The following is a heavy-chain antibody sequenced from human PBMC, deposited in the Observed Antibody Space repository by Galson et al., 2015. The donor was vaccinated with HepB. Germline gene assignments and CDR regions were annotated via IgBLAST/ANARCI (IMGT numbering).Heavy chain of an antibody. J-gene: IGHJ4*02. V-gene: IGHV3-15*07. CDR3: TTDLELRQFHWLANDC. CDR1: GFSFVNAW. Sequence: SLRLSCAASGFSFVNAWMNWVRQPLGKGLEWVGRVKSVTDGGTVDYAAPVRGRFTISRDDSIDTLYLQMSSLRTKDTAIYYCTTDLELRQFHWLANDCWGQGTLVTVTS. CDR2: VKSVTDGGTV. D-gene: IGHD3-9*01.